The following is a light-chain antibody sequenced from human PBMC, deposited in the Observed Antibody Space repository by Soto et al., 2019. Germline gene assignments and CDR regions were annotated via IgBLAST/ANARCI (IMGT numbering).Light chain of an antibody. CDR2: DTS. J-gene: IGKJ5*01. V-gene: IGKV3-11*01. CDR3: QQRAI. Sequence: IVLTQSPASLALSPGDRATLSCRASLSFSGYLAWYQQRPNQAPRLLIHDTSNRATGIPARFSGEGSGTDFTLTIRSLEPEDSAVYYCQQRAIFGQGTRLEIK. CDR1: LSFSGY.